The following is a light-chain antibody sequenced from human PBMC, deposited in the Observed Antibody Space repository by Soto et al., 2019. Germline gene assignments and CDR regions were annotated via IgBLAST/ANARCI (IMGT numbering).Light chain of an antibody. CDR1: QGISSY. Sequence: IQLTQSPSSLSASVGDRVTITCRASQGISSYLAWYQQKPGKAPKLLIYAASTLQGGVPSRFSGSGSGTDFTLTISRLQPEDFATYYCQQRNSYPITFGQGTRLDIK. J-gene: IGKJ5*01. CDR2: AAS. CDR3: QQRNSYPIT. V-gene: IGKV1-9*01.